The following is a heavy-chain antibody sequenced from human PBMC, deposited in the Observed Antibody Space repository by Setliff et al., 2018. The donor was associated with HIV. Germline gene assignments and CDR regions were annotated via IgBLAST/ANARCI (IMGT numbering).Heavy chain of an antibody. CDR2: INQDGNEK. CDR3: ARKLQPGYGMDV. Sequence: GGSLRLSCAASGFTFTSYWMIWVRQAPGKGLERVANINQDGNEKNYVDSVKGRFTISRDNTKNSLYLQMDSLRAEDTTVYYCARKLQPGYGMDVWGQGTTVTVSS. V-gene: IGHV3-7*01. J-gene: IGHJ6*02. D-gene: IGHD5-18*01. CDR1: GFTFTSYW.